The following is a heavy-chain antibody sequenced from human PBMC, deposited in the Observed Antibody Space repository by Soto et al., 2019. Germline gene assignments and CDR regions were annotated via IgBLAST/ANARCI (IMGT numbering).Heavy chain of an antibody. D-gene: IGHD3-22*01. CDR2: ILYSGST. Sequence: QVQLRESGPGLVKPSQTLSLTCTVSGGSISSGDYYWNWIRQHPGKGLEWIGYILYSGSTYYNPSLKSRLTISLDASKNQFFLKLTSVTAADTAAYFCSRDPRYDSSDYPSYFDLWGRGALVTVSS. V-gene: IGHV4-31*03. CDR3: SRDPRYDSSDYPSYFDL. CDR1: GGSISSGDYY. J-gene: IGHJ2*01.